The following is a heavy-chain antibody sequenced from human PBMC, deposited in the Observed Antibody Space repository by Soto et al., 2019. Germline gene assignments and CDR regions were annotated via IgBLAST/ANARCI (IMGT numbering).Heavy chain of an antibody. D-gene: IGHD3-16*01. V-gene: IGHV1-8*01. CDR2: MNPDSGNT. Sequence: QVQLVQSGAEVKKPGASVKVSCKASGYTFTNYDIHWVRQATGQGLEWMGWMNPDSGNTGQSKQFQGRVTMTRDTSISTAYMEMSSLRYEDTALYYCARGRFRRTWFDPWGQGSLVTVSS. CDR3: ARGRFRRTWFDP. J-gene: IGHJ5*02. CDR1: GYTFTNYD.